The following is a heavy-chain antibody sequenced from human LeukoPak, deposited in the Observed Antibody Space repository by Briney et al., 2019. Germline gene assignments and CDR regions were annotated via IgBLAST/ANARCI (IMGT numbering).Heavy chain of an antibody. CDR3: ARCRYCSSTSCLGHYYYYGMDV. CDR1: GGTFSSYA. Sequence: ASVKVSCKASGGTFSSYAISWVRQAPGQGLEWMGGIIPIFGTANYAQKFQGRVTTTADESTSTAYMELSSLRSEDTAVYYCARCRYCSSTSCLGHYYYYGMDVWGKGTTVTVSS. D-gene: IGHD2-2*01. J-gene: IGHJ6*04. CDR2: IIPIFGTA. V-gene: IGHV1-69*13.